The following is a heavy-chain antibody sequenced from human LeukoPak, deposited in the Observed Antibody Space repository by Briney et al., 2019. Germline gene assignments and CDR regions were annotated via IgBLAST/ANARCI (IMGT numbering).Heavy chain of an antibody. J-gene: IGHJ4*02. D-gene: IGHD2-8*01. Sequence: GGSLRLSCAASGFTFSSYAMHWVRQAPSKGLEWVAVISYDGSNKYYADSVKGRFTISRDNSKNTLYLQMNSLRAEDTAVYYCARDNGYLGYWGQGTLVTVSS. CDR2: ISYDGSNK. V-gene: IGHV3-30*04. CDR1: GFTFSSYA. CDR3: ARDNGYLGY.